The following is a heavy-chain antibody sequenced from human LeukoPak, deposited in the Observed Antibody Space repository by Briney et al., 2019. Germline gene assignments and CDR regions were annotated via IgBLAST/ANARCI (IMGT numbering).Heavy chain of an antibody. Sequence: ASVKVSCKASGYTFTGYYMHWVRQAPGQGLKWMGWINPNSGGTNYAQKFQGRVTMTRDTSISTAYMELSRLRSDDTAVYYCARDSRLYSSGWYIFDYWGQGTLVTVSS. CDR3: ARDSRLYSSGWYIFDY. V-gene: IGHV1-2*02. J-gene: IGHJ4*02. CDR1: GYTFTGYY. D-gene: IGHD6-19*01. CDR2: INPNSGGT.